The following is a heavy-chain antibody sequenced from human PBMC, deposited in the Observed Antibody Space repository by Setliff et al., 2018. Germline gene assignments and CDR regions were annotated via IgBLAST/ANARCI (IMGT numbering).Heavy chain of an antibody. D-gene: IGHD3-3*01. Sequence: ASVKVSCKASGFTLTSYPIHWVRQAPGLRLEWMGWINPDNGNRKYSQRFQGRVTITRDTSASTVFLELSTLRSEDTAVYYCTRDFLGATASFDIWGQGTMVTVSS. J-gene: IGHJ3*02. V-gene: IGHV1-3*01. CDR3: TRDFLGATASFDI. CDR1: GFTLTSYP. CDR2: INPDNGNR.